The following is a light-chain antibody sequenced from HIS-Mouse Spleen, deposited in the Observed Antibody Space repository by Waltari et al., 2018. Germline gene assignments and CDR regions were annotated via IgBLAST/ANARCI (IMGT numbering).Light chain of an antibody. J-gene: IGLJ2*01. V-gene: IGLV3-1*01. CDR1: KLGDKY. Sequence: SYELTQPPSGPVSPGQTATITCPGDKLGDKYACWYQQKPGQSPVLVIYQDSKRPSGIPERFSGSNSGNTATLTISGTQAMDEADYYCQAWDSSTVVFGGGTKLTVL. CDR3: QAWDSSTVV. CDR2: QDS.